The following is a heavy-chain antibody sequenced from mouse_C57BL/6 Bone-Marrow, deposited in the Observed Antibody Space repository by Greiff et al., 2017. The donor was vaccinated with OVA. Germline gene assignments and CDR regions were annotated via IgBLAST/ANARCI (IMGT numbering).Heavy chain of an antibody. CDR3: ASTSYYYGSSPFAY. V-gene: IGHV2-6*01. CDR2: IWGVGST. CDR1: GFSLTSYG. J-gene: IGHJ3*01. D-gene: IGHD1-1*01. Sequence: LVESGPGLVAPSQSLSITCTVSGFSLTSYGVDWVRQSPGKGLEWLGVIWGVGSTNYNSALKSRLSISKDNSKSQVFLKMNSLQTDDTAMYYCASTSYYYGSSPFAYWGQGTLVTVSA.